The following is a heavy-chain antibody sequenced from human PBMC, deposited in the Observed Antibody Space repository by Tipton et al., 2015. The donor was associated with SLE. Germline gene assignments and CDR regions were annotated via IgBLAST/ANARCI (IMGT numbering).Heavy chain of an antibody. J-gene: IGHJ4*02. CDR2: SGST. D-gene: IGHD3-3*01. Sequence: TLSLTCAVSGYSISSGYYWGWIRQPPGKGLEWIASSGSTYYNSSLKSRVTISVDTSKNQFSLKLSSVTAADTAVYYCARRSGDFWSGYTYYFDYWGQGTLVTVSS. CDR1: GYSISSGYY. V-gene: IGHV4-38-2*01. CDR3: ARRSGDFWSGYTYYFDY.